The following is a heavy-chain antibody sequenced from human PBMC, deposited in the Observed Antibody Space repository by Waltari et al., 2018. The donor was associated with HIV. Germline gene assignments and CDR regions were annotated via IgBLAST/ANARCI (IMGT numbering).Heavy chain of an antibody. CDR3: ARSWYYDSSPYGMDI. Sequence: QVQLVESGGGVVQPGGSLRVSCEAYGFPFNSYSLPWVRRAPGKGLEWVAVMSHDGRKEYYADSVKGRFTISRENSKNTLYLEMNSLRVEDTAVYFCARSWYYDSSPYGMDIWGQGTTVTVSS. CDR2: MSHDGRKE. V-gene: IGHV3-30*01. J-gene: IGHJ6*02. CDR1: GFPFNSYS. D-gene: IGHD3-22*01.